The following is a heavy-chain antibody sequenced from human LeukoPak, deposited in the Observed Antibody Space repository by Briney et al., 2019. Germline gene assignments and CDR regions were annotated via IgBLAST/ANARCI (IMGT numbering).Heavy chain of an antibody. D-gene: IGHD4-17*01. CDR3: ARETVTTYYYYYYMDV. Sequence: SETLSLTCAVYGGSFSGYYWSWIRQPPGKGLEWIGEINHSGSTNYNPSLKSRVTISVDTSKNQFSLKLSSVTAADTAVYYCARETVTTYYYYYYMDVWGKGTTVTVSS. J-gene: IGHJ6*03. CDR1: GGSFSGYY. CDR2: INHSGST. V-gene: IGHV4-34*01.